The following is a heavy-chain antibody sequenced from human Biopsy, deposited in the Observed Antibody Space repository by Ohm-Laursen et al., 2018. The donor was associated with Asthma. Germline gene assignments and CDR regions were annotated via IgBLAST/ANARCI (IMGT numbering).Heavy chain of an antibody. CDR3: ARAVDYSHYYGIDV. D-gene: IGHD3-10*01. J-gene: IGHJ6*02. V-gene: IGHV1-18*01. CDR2: ISVYNGNT. CDR1: GYTFNSAG. Sequence: ASVKVSCKTSGYTFNSAGITWVRQAPGQGLEWMGWISVYNGNTKVAQKLQDRVTMITDTSTSTAYMELRSLRSDDTSVYFCARAVDYSHYYGIDVWGRGTTVTVS.